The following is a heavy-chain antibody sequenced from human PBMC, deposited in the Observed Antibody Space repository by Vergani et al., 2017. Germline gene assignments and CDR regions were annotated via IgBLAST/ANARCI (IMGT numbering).Heavy chain of an antibody. D-gene: IGHD6-13*01. V-gene: IGHV3-11*01. CDR2: ISDSGTSI. CDR3: ARGKLVPYYYYYGMDV. J-gene: IGHJ6*02. Sequence: QVQLVESGGTLVKPGGSLRLSCAASGFTFRDFYMTWIRQVPGKGLEWVSHISDSGTSINYADSVKGRFTVSRDNAKKSLYLQMTSLRVEDTAVYYCARGKLVPYYYYYGMDVWGQGTTVTVSS. CDR1: GFTFRDFY.